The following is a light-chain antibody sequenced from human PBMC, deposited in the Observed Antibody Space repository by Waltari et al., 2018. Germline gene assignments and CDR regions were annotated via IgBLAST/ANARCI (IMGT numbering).Light chain of an antibody. V-gene: IGKV1-5*03. CDR3: QQYNTYPLT. J-gene: IGKJ4*01. CDR2: KAS. CDR1: QSISSS. Sequence: DLQMTQSPSTLSASVGDRVTITCWASQSISSSLAWYQQKPGKAPKLLIYKASSLESGVPSRFSGSGSGTEFTLTISSLQPDDFATYYCQQYNTYPLTFGGGTKVEIK.